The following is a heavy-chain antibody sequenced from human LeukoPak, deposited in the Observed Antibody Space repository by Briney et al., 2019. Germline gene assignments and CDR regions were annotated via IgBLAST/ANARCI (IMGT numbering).Heavy chain of an antibody. V-gene: IGHV3-23*01. D-gene: IGHD2-21*02. Sequence: GGSLRLSCAASGFTFNTYAMTWVRQAPGKGLEWVASIRSDGGVTYYADSVKGRFTVSRDNAKNSLYLQMNSLRAEDTAVYYCARDIVVVTAIDEGDYWGQGTLVTVSS. J-gene: IGHJ4*02. CDR3: ARDIVVVTAIDEGDY. CDR2: IRSDGGVT. CDR1: GFTFNTYA.